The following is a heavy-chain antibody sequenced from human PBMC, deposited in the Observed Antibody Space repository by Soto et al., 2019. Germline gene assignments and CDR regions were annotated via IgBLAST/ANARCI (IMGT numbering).Heavy chain of an antibody. D-gene: IGHD2-2*01. Sequence: ASVKVSCKASGYTFTGYYMHWVRQAPGQGLEWMGWINPNSGGTNYAQKFQGWVTMTRDTSISTAYMERSRLRSDDMAVYYCAREGYCSSTSCNPGPARYYYYGMDVRGQGTTGTV. CDR2: INPNSGGT. J-gene: IGHJ6*02. CDR1: GYTFTGYY. V-gene: IGHV1-2*04. CDR3: AREGYCSSTSCNPGPARYYYYGMDV.